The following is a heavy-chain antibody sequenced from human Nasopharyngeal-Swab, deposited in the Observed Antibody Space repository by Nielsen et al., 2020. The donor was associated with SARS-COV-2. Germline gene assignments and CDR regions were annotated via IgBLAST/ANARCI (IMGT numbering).Heavy chain of an antibody. CDR2: ISSSSSYI. Sequence: GGSLRLSCAASGFTFSSYSMNWVRQAPGKGLEWVSSISSSSSYIYYADSVKGRFTISRDNAKNSLYLQMNSLRAEDTALYYCARVRGVSSKWYPFDYWGQGTLVTVSS. D-gene: IGHD6-13*01. J-gene: IGHJ4*02. V-gene: IGHV3-21*01. CDR1: GFTFSSYS. CDR3: ARVRGVSSKWYPFDY.